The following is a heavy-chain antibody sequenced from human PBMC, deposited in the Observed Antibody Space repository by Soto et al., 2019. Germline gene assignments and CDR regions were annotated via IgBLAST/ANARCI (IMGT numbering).Heavy chain of an antibody. D-gene: IGHD1-26*01. CDR2: IIPILGSA. V-gene: IGHV1-69*13. J-gene: IGHJ6*02. CDR1: GDTFSNYA. CDR3: ARFKVGTTTDYYYGMDV. Sequence: SVKVSCKASGDTFSNYAICWVRQAPGQGLEWIGGIIPILGSANYAQEFQGRVTISADGSTNTANLELSSLRSEDTAVYYCARFKVGTTTDYYYGMDVWGQGTTVTVSS.